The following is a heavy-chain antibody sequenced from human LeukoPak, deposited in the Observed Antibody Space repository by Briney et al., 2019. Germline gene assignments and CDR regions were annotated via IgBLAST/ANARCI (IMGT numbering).Heavy chain of an antibody. CDR1: GFTVSSNY. V-gene: IGHV3-66*02. D-gene: IGHD1-26*01. Sequence: PGGSLRLSCAASGFTVSSNYMSWVCQAPGKGLEWVSVIYSGGSTYYADSVKGRFTISRDSSKNTLYLQMNSLRAEDTAVYYCARTVGALDAFDIWGQGTMVTVSS. J-gene: IGHJ3*02. CDR3: ARTVGALDAFDI. CDR2: IYSGGST.